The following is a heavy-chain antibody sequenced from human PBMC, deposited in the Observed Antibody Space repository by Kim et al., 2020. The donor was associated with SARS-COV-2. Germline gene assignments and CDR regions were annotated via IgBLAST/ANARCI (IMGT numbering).Heavy chain of an antibody. J-gene: IGHJ4*02. CDR3: PRLPSRFYDSSGYRFDY. V-gene: IGHV4-39*01. D-gene: IGHD3-22*01. CDR1: GGSISSSSYY. Sequence: SETLSLTCTVSGGSISSSSYYWGWIRQPTGKGLEWIRSIYYSGSTYSNTSLKSRVTIFVDTSKNQFSLKLSSVIAAETAVYYCPRLPSRFYDSSGYRFDYSGQITLIALSS. CDR2: IYYSGST.